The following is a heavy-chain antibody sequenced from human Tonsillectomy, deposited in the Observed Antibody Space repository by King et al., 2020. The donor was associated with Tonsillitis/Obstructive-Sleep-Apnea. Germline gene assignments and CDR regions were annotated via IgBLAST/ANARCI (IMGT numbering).Heavy chain of an antibody. J-gene: IGHJ4*02. CDR1: GYTFIGYF. D-gene: IGHD4-23*01. Sequence: VQLVESGAEVKKPGASVTVSCKASGYTFIGYFMHWVRQAPGQGLEWMGWINPNSGGSNFAQKFQGRVTLTRDTSNNTAYMELTRLTSDDTAVYYCARVTQGINRAFDHWGLGTLVTVSS. CDR2: INPNSGGS. V-gene: IGHV1-2*02. CDR3: ARVTQGINRAFDH.